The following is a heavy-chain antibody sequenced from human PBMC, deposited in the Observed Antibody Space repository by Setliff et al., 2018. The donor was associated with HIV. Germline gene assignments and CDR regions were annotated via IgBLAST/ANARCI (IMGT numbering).Heavy chain of an antibody. Sequence: AAVKVSCKTSGYTFTTYYIHWVRLAPGQGLEWMGIINPSGGNTNYTQKFQGRLTLTRDTSTSTVYMDLSSLTSEDTAVYYCARGDLYFYDSPVTLPDFWGREPRSPSPQ. CDR3: ARGDLYFYDSPVTLPDF. V-gene: IGHV1-46*03. D-gene: IGHD3-22*01. CDR1: GYTFTTYY. CDR2: INPSGGNT. J-gene: IGHJ4*02.